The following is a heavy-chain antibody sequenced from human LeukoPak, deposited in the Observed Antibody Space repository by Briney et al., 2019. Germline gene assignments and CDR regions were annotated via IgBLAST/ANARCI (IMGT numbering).Heavy chain of an antibody. J-gene: IGHJ5*02. CDR2: INHSGST. V-gene: IGHV4-34*01. Sequence: PSETLSLTCAVYDGSFSGYYWSWIRQPPGKGLEWIGEINHSGSTNYNPSLKSRVTISLDTSKSQFSLKLSSVTAADTAVYYCAKEWEYSSSGQNWFDPWGQGTLVTVSS. CDR3: AKEWEYSSSGQNWFDP. CDR1: DGSFSGYY. D-gene: IGHD6-13*01.